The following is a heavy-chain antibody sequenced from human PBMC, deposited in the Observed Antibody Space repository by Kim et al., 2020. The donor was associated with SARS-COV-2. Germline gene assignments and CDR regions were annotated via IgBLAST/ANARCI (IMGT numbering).Heavy chain of an antibody. CDR2: IYSSGRA. D-gene: IGHD1-26*01. CDR3: ARERGGATVYFDI. Sequence: SETLSLTCSVSGGSITTYYWDWIRQSPGRELEWIGSIYSSGRAVFNPSLQSRVTMSIDTSKNEFSLSLTSVTAADTAVYFCARERGGATVYFDIWGRGTLVTGSS. J-gene: IGHJ4*02. CDR1: GGSITTYY. V-gene: IGHV4-59*01.